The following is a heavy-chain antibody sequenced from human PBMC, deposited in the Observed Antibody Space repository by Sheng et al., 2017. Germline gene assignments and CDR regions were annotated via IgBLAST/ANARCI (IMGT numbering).Heavy chain of an antibody. D-gene: IGHD4-4*01. CDR1: GFTFSSYS. CDR3: ARGGVTTAPHWFDP. J-gene: IGHJ5*02. Sequence: EVQLVESGGGLVKPGGSLRLSCAASGFTFSSYSMNWVRQAPGKGLEWVSSISSSSSYIYYADSVKGRFTISRDNAKNSLYLQMNSLRAEDTAVYYCARGGVTTAPHWFDPWGQGTLVTVSS. CDR2: ISSSSSYI. V-gene: IGHV3-21*01.